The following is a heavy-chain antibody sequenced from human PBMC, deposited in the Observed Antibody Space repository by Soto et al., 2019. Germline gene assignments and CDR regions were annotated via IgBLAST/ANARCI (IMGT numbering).Heavy chain of an antibody. J-gene: IGHJ4*02. D-gene: IGHD2-2*02. CDR2: ISGIGGST. CDR3: AKDTSQLLYGFLTWRTFDY. Sequence: PGGSLTLSCAASGFTFSSYAMSWVRQAPGKGLEWVSAISGIGGSTYYADSVKGRLTNSRDNSKNTLYLQMNSLRAEDTAVYYCAKDTSQLLYGFLTWRTFDYWGQGTLVTVSS. V-gene: IGHV3-23*01. CDR1: GFTFSSYA.